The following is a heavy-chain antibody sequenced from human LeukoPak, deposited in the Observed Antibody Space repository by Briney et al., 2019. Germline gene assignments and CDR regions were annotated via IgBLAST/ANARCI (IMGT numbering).Heavy chain of an antibody. J-gene: IGHJ4*02. CDR1: GGSISSSSYY. CDR3: ARKAGSGYDY. D-gene: IGHD5-12*01. Sequence: SETLSLTCTVSGGSISSSSYYWGWIRQPPGKGLEWIGSIYYSGSTYYNPSLKSRVTISKDTSKTQFSLKLNSVAAADTAVYYCARKAGSGYDYWGQGTLVTVSS. V-gene: IGHV4-39*07. CDR2: IYYSGST.